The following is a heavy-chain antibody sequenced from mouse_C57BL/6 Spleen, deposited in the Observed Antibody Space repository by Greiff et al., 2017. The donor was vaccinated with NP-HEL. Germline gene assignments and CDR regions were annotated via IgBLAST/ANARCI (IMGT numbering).Heavy chain of an antibody. CDR1: GYSFTGYY. J-gene: IGHJ2*01. V-gene: IGHV1-42*01. CDR3: ARAGGTFFDY. CDR2: INPSTGGT. D-gene: IGHD4-1*01. Sequence: EVKLMESGPELVKPGASVKISCKASGYSFTGYYMNWVKQSPEKSLEWIGEINPSTGGTTYNQKFKAKATLTVDKSSSTAYMQLKSLTSEDSAVYYCARAGGTFFDYWGQGTTLTVSS.